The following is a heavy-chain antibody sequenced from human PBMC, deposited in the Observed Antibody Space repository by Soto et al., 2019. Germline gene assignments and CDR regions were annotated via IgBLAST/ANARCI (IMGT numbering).Heavy chain of an antibody. V-gene: IGHV1-3*01. J-gene: IGHJ4*02. CDR3: ARGPHPVPGYDFWSASDFFDS. Sequence: ASVKVSCKASGYTFTTYAMHWVRQAPGQRLEWMGLIHAGDGNTEYSQKFQGRVIITRDTSASTAYMELSRLRSEDTAVYFCARGPHPVPGYDFWSASDFFDSWGQGTLVTVSS. CDR2: IHAGDGNT. CDR1: GYTFTTYA. D-gene: IGHD3-3*01.